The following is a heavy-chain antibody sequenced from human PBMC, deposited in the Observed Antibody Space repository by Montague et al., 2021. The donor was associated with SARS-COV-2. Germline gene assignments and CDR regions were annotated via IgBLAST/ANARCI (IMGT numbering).Heavy chain of an antibody. J-gene: IGHJ4*02. Sequence: TLSLTCTVSGTSISSCCYNWTWIRQHPGKGLEGSGYIFHTGRSYYNPCLETRVNISVDTSNNLFSLRLSSVPATDTAMYFCARVRLLYYLDYWGQGTLVTVSS. V-gene: IGHV4-31*03. CDR1: GTSISSCCYN. D-gene: IGHD2/OR15-2a*01. CDR3: ARVRLLYYLDY. CDR2: IFHTGRS.